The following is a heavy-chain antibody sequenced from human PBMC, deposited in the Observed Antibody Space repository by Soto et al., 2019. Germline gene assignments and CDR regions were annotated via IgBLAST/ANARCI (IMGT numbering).Heavy chain of an antibody. D-gene: IGHD2-15*01. CDR2: IIPIFGTA. J-gene: IGHJ4*02. CDR1: GGTFSSYA. Sequence: ASVKVSCKASGGTFSSYAISWVRQAPGQGLEWMGGIIPIFGTANYAQKFQGRVTITADESTSTAYMELGSLRSEDTAVYYCARVVITEVARYYFDYWGQGTLVTVSS. V-gene: IGHV1-69*13. CDR3: ARVVITEVARYYFDY.